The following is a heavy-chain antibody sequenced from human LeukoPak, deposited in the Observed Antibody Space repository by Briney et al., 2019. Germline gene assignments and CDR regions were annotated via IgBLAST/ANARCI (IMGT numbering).Heavy chain of an antibody. D-gene: IGHD3-22*01. CDR3: ARSYYYDSMIDY. V-gene: IGHV3-74*03. CDR2: INTDGSNT. J-gene: IGHJ4*02. Sequence: GGSLRLSRAASEFNFYKYWMHWVRQVPGEGLVWVSRINTDGSNTKYADSVKGRFTISRDNGKNTLFLQMNSLRAEDTAVYYCARSYYYDSMIDYWGQGTLVTVSS. CDR1: EFNFYKYW.